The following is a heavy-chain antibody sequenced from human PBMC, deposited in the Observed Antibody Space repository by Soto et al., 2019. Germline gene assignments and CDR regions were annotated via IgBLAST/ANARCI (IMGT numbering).Heavy chain of an antibody. D-gene: IGHD3-10*01. CDR3: ATMATFGSLNWFDP. CDR2: MNPGSGDT. V-gene: IGHV1-8*01. J-gene: IGHJ5*02. CDR1: GYTFTNTD. Sequence: GASEKASCNASGYTFTNTDATWVRQATGQGLEWMGWMNPGSGDTGYAQKFQGRVTMTRDISIATAYMELSSLRSDDTAIYYCATMATFGSLNWFDPWGQGTLVTVSS.